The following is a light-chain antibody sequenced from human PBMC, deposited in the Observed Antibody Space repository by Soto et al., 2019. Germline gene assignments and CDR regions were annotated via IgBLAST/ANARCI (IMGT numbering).Light chain of an antibody. CDR1: SSDVGSYNL. J-gene: IGLJ1*01. Sequence: QSALTQPASVSGSPGQSITISCTGTSSDVGSYNLVSWYQQHPGKAPKLMIYEVSKRPSGVSNRFSGSKSGNTASLTISGRQAEDEADYYCCSDAGSSTFLYVFGTGTKVTVL. CDR3: CSDAGSSTFLYV. CDR2: EVS. V-gene: IGLV2-23*02.